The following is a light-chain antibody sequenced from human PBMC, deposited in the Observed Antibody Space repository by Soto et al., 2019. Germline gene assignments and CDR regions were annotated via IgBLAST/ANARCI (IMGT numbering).Light chain of an antibody. CDR2: ENN. V-gene: IGLV1-51*02. CDR1: SSNIGNNY. J-gene: IGLJ2*01. Sequence: QSVLTQPPPVSAAPGQKVTISCSGSSSNIGNNYVSWYQQLPGTAPKLLIYENNKRPSGIPDRFSGSKSGTSATLGITGLQTGDEADYYCGTWDSSLGAVVFGGGTQLTVL. CDR3: GTWDSSLGAVV.